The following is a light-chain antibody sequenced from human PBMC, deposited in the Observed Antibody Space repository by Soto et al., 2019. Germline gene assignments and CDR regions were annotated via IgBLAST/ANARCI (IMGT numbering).Light chain of an antibody. CDR1: QSVSGH. V-gene: IGKV3-15*01. Sequence: EIVMTQSPATLSVSPGERATLSCRASQSVSGHLAWYQQKPGQAPRLLIYGASSRATAIPARFSGSGSGTEFTLTISSLLSEDVAVYYCQQYNNWPPWTFGQGTKVEIK. CDR3: QQYNNWPPWT. CDR2: GAS. J-gene: IGKJ1*01.